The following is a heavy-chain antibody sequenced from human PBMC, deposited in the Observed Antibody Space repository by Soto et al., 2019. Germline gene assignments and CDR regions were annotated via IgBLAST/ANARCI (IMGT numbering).Heavy chain of an antibody. D-gene: IGHD3-3*01. J-gene: IGHJ4*02. V-gene: IGHV4-59*11. Sequence: SETLSLTCTVSGGSISSHYWSWIRQPPGKGLEWIGYIYYSGSTNYNPSLKSRVTISVDTSKNQFSLKLSSVTAADTAVYYCAGGITIFSAYWGQGTLDTVSS. CDR2: IYYSGST. CDR3: AGGITIFSAY. CDR1: GGSISSHY.